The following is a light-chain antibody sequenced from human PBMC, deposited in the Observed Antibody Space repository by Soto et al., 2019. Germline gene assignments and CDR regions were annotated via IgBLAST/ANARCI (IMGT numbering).Light chain of an antibody. V-gene: IGLV2-14*01. CDR3: SSYTSTSTHYV. J-gene: IGLJ1*01. Sequence: QSALTQPASLSGSPGQSITISCTGTGRDLGDYYYVSWYQQRPGKAPRLLIYEVSNRPSGVSTRFSGSKSGNTASLTISGLQAEDEADYYCSSYTSTSTHYVFGTGTKLTVL. CDR1: GRDLGDYYY. CDR2: EVS.